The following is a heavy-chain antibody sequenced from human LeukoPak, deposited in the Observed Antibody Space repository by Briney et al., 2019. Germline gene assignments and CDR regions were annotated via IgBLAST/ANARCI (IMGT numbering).Heavy chain of an antibody. V-gene: IGHV3-23*01. CDR2: ISGSGGST. CDR3: AKYYGSGSYTPYDY. J-gene: IGHJ4*02. Sequence: PGGSLRLSCAASGFTFGSYAMHWVRQAPGKGLEGVSAISGSGGSTYYADSVKGRFTISRDNSKNTLYLQMNSLRAEDTAVYYCAKYYGSGSYTPYDYWGQGTLVTVSS. CDR1: GFTFGSYA. D-gene: IGHD3-10*01.